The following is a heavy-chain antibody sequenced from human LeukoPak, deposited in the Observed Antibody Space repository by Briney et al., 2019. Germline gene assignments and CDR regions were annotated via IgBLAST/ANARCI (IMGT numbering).Heavy chain of an antibody. D-gene: IGHD5-12*01. CDR2: IYHSGST. CDR1: GGSISSGGYS. CDR3: ARGGGYSGYDLWADSILDY. V-gene: IGHV4-30-2*01. J-gene: IGHJ4*02. Sequence: SQTLSLTCAVSGGSISSGGYSWSWIRQPPGKGLEWIGYIYHSGSTYYNPSLKSRVTISVDRSKNQFSLKLSSVTAADTAVYYCARGGGYSGYDLWADSILDYWGQGTLVTVSS.